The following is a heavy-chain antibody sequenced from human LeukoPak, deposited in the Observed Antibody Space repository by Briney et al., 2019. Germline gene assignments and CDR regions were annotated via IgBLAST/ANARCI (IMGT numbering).Heavy chain of an antibody. V-gene: IGHV3-30*03. J-gene: IGHJ4*02. CDR3: ASGSHDYYGSGSLDY. Sequence: GGSLRLSCAASGFTFSSYGMHWVRQAPGQGLEWVAVISYDGSNKYYADSVKGRFTISRDNSKNTLYLQMNSLRAEDTAVYYCASGSHDYYGSGSLDYWGQGTLVTISS. D-gene: IGHD3-10*01. CDR2: ISYDGSNK. CDR1: GFTFSSYG.